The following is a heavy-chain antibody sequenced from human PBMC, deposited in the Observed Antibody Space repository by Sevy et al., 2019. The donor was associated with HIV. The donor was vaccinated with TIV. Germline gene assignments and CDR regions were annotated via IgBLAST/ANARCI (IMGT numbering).Heavy chain of an antibody. CDR1: GFIFSKYS. CDR2: LSFGCGEI. V-gene: IGHV3-23*01. D-gene: IGHD2-8*01. J-gene: IGHJ4*02. CDR3: AREGCTKPHDY. Sequence: GGSLRISCAASGFIFSKYSMSWVRQPPGKGLEWVSTLSFGCGEINYADSVKGRFTISRDNSKSSVYLQMNNLRPEDTAVYYCAREGCTKPHDYWGQGTLVTVSS.